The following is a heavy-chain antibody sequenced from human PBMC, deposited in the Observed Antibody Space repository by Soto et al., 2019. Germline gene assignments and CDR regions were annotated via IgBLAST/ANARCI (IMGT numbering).Heavy chain of an antibody. J-gene: IGHJ6*02. V-gene: IGHV5-10-1*01. Sequence: PGESLKISCKGSGYSFTSYWISWVRQMPGKGLEWMGRIDPSDSYTNYSPSFQGHVTISADKSISTAYLQWSSLKASDTAMYYCARTDCSSTSCYFSSYYYYYGMDVWGQGTTVTVSS. D-gene: IGHD2-2*01. CDR1: GYSFTSYW. CDR3: ARTDCSSTSCYFSSYYYYYGMDV. CDR2: IDPSDSYT.